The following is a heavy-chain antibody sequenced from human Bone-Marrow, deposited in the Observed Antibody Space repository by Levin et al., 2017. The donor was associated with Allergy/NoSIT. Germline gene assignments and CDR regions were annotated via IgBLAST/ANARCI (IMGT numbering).Heavy chain of an antibody. CDR1: AFTFSNYA. Sequence: GGSLRLSCAASAFTFSNYAMHWVRQAPGKGLEWVAVISYDGSNKYYSDSVKGRFTISRDNSKNTVYLQMNSLRVEDTAVYFCARDPQEPVSKIDYWGQGTLVTVSS. CDR3: ARDPQEPVSKIDY. CDR2: ISYDGSNK. J-gene: IGHJ4*02. V-gene: IGHV3-30-3*01.